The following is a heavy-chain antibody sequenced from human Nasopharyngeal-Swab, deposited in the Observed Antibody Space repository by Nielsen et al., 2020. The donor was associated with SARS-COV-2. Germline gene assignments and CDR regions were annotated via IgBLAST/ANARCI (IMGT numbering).Heavy chain of an antibody. CDR2: IYYSGST. CDR3: ARDEGRMYSPRAFDI. D-gene: IGHD5-18*01. J-gene: IGHJ3*02. Sequence: GSLRLSCTVSGGSISSYYWSWIRQPPGKGLEWIGYIYYSGSTNYNPSLKSRVTISVDTSKNQFSLKLSSVTAADTAVYYCARDEGRMYSPRAFDIWGQGTMVAVSS. V-gene: IGHV4-59*01. CDR1: GGSISSYY.